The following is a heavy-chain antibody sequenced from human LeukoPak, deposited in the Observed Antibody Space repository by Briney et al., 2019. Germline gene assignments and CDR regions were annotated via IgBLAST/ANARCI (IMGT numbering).Heavy chain of an antibody. D-gene: IGHD3-22*01. V-gene: IGHV1-8*03. Sequence: ASVKVSCKASGYTFTSYDINWVRQATGQGLEWMGWMNPNSGNTGYAQKFQGRVTITRNTSISTAYMELSSLRSEDTAVYYCAKAHYYDSSGYVYADAFDIWGQGTMVTVSS. CDR3: AKAHYYDSSGYVYADAFDI. CDR2: MNPNSGNT. CDR1: GYTFTSYD. J-gene: IGHJ3*02.